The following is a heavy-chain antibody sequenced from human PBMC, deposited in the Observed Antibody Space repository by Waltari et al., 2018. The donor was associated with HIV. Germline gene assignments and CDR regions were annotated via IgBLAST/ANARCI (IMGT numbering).Heavy chain of an antibody. D-gene: IGHD7-27*01. V-gene: IGHV3-20*04. Sequence: EVQLAESGGGLVRPGGSLRLSCKASGFTFDSYAMHWVRQVAGRGLEWVAGINWNGGKTSYTDSVKGRSTISRDNSKNSLFLHMVNVRDDDTASYFCARVWVWGWEISGTFDLWGPGTTVTVS. CDR1: GFTFDSYA. J-gene: IGHJ3*01. CDR2: INWNGGKT. CDR3: ARVWVWGWEISGTFDL.